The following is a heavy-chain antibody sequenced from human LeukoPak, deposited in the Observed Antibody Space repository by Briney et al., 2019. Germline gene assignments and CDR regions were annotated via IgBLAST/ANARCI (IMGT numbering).Heavy chain of an antibody. V-gene: IGHV3-33*01. CDR1: GFTFSSYG. CDR3: TRHTQQMETLYYFDY. CDR2: IWYDGSNK. Sequence: PGGSLRLSCAASGFTFSSYGMHRVRQAPGKGLEWVAVIWYDGSNKYYADSVKGRFTISRDDSKNTAYLQMNSLKTEDTAVYYCTRHTQQMETLYYFDYWGQGTLVTVSS. J-gene: IGHJ4*02. D-gene: IGHD6-13*01.